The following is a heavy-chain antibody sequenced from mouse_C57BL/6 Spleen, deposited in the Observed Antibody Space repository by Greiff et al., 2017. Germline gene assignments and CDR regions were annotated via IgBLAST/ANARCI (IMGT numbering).Heavy chain of an antibody. CDR1: GYTFTSYW. Sequence: VQLQQPGAELVRPGSSVKLSCKASGYTFTSYWMHWVKQRPIQGLEWIGNIDPSDSETHYNQKFKDKATLTVDKSSSTAYMQLSSLTSEDSAVYYCARSGDGYYVGAMDYWGQGTSVTVSS. CDR2: IDPSDSET. CDR3: ARSGDGYYVGAMDY. V-gene: IGHV1-52*01. D-gene: IGHD2-3*01. J-gene: IGHJ4*01.